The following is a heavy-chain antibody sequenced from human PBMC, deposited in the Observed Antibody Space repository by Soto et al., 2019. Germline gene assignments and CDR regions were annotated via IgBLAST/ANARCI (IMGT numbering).Heavy chain of an antibody. CDR3: ARRGYGSRWPNVYTEV. J-gene: IGHJ6*03. Sequence: EAQLVESGGGFVQPGGSLRLSCAASGFTFSNYEMHWVRQAPGKGLEYVSGISNNGAHTDYAKSVKGRFTISRDNSENTRYIQLGSLRAVDMALYYCARRGYGSRWPNVYTEVWGKGTTVTVSS. D-gene: IGHD6-13*01. CDR2: ISNNGAHT. CDR1: GFTFSNYE. V-gene: IGHV3-64*01.